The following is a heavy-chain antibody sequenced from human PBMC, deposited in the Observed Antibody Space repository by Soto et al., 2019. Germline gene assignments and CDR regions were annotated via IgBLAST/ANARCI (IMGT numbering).Heavy chain of an antibody. D-gene: IGHD3-9*01. J-gene: IGHJ4*02. CDR2: VYWDDDK. CDR1: GFSLNSRGVG. CDR3: VHRGPVDETGMGFDF. Sequence: QITLRESGPALVKPTQTLTLTCTFSGFSLNSRGVGVGWVRQPPGKALEWLAIVYWDDDKRYRPSLRSRLSIRKDTPKSQVVLTLTTTDPVDTATYYCVHRGPVDETGMGFDFWGQGSLVTVSS. V-gene: IGHV2-5*02.